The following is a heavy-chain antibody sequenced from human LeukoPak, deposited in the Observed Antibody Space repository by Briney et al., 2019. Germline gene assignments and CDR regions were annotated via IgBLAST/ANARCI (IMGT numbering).Heavy chain of an antibody. D-gene: IGHD3-9*01. CDR3: ARQGMGYDILTGYYNPGLFDY. V-gene: IGHV4-59*08. CDR1: GGSISSYY. CDR2: IYYSGST. J-gene: IGHJ4*02. Sequence: SETLSLTCTVSGGSISSYYWSWIRQPPGKGLEWIGYIYYSGSTNYNPSLKSRVTISVDTSKNQFSLKLSSVTAAHKAVYYCARQGMGYDILTGYYNPGLFDYWGQGTLVTVSS.